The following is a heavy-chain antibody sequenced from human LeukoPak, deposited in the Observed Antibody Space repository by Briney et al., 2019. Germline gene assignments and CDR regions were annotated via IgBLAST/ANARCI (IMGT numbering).Heavy chain of an antibody. V-gene: IGHV4-4*07. J-gene: IGHJ6*03. CDR2: IYTSGST. CDR1: GGSISSYY. D-gene: IGHD3-16*02. Sequence: SETLSLTCTVSGGSISSYYWSWIRQPAGKGLEWIGRIYTSGSTNYNPSLKSRVTMSVDTSKNQFSLKLSSVTAADTAVYYCAGHIGLRLGELSNYMDVWGKGTTVTISS. CDR3: AGHIGLRLGELSNYMDV.